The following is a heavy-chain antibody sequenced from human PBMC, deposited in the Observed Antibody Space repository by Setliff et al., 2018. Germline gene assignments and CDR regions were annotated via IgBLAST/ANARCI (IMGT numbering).Heavy chain of an antibody. CDR3: AREKNTIVSGSGYHYYLDV. D-gene: IGHD1-26*01. CDR2: IRGTSSHI. J-gene: IGHJ6*03. Sequence: GGSLRLSCSASGFTFSDYTMTWVRQAPGKGLEWVSFIRGTSSHIYYAGSVKGRFTISRDNADNSLYLQMNSLTTDDTAVYFCAREKNTIVSGSGYHYYLDVWGTGTAVTVSS. CDR1: GFTFSDYT. V-gene: IGHV3-21*01.